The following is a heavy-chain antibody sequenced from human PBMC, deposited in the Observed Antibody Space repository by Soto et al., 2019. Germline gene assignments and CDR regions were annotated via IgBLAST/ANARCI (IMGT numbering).Heavy chain of an antibody. Sequence: SETLSLTCAVYGGSFSGYYWSWIRQPPGKGLEWIGEINHSGSTNYNPSLKSRVTISVDTSKNQFSLKLSSVTAADTAVYYCARLRSRIWFGELSHPFDYWGQGTLVTV. CDR2: INHSGST. CDR1: GGSFSGYY. CDR3: ARLRSRIWFGELSHPFDY. J-gene: IGHJ4*02. D-gene: IGHD3-10*01. V-gene: IGHV4-34*01.